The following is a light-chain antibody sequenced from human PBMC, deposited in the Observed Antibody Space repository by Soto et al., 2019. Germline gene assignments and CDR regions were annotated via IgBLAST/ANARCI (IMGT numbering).Light chain of an antibody. Sequence: DIQMTPSPSSLSASVGDRVTITCRASQSIGNHLNWYQQKPGKAPNLLIYTASSVQSGVPSRFSGSGSGTDVTLTISSLQPEDFATYYGQQSYSSPITFGQGTRLESK. CDR1: QSIGNH. CDR3: QQSYSSPIT. J-gene: IGKJ5*01. CDR2: TAS. V-gene: IGKV1-39*01.